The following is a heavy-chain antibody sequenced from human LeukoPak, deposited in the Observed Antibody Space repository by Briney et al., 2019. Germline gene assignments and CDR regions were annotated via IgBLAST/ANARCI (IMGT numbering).Heavy chain of an antibody. D-gene: IGHD3-3*01. CDR2: IIPIFGTA. CDR3: ARVTKDYYFDY. CDR1: GGSFSNYA. V-gene: IGHV1-69*05. Sequence: SVKVSCKASGGSFSNYAISWVRQAPGQGLEWMGRIIPIFGTANYAQKFQGRVTITTDESTSTAYMELSSLRSEDTTVYYCARVTKDYYFDYWGQGTLVTVSS. J-gene: IGHJ4*02.